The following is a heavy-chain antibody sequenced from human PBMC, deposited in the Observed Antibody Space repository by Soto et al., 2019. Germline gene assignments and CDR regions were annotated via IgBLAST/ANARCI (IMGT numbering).Heavy chain of an antibody. CDR2: TSVSGDNT. CDR3: VPSYYDFWSGYYPL. V-gene: IGHV3-23*01. D-gene: IGHD3-3*01. CDR1: GFTSSDYG. J-gene: IGHJ4*02. Sequence: PGGSLRLSCAASGFTSSDYGMSWVRQAPGKGLDWVSSTSVSGDNTFYADSVKGRFTISRDNSKSKLYLQMNNLSPEDTAVYYCVPSYYDFWSGYYPLWGQGTLVTVSS.